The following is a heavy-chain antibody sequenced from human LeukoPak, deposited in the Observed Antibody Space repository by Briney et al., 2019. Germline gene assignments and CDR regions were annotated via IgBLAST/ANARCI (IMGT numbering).Heavy chain of an antibody. CDR2: INHSGST. Sequence: SETLSLTCAVYGGXFSGYYWSWIRQPPGKGLEWIGEINHSGSTNYNPSLKSRVTISVDTSKTQFSLKLSSVTAADTAVYYCARSRLHPIIFDYWGQGTLVTVSS. CDR3: ARSRLHPIIFDY. D-gene: IGHD5-24*01. V-gene: IGHV4-34*01. CDR1: GGXFSGYY. J-gene: IGHJ4*02.